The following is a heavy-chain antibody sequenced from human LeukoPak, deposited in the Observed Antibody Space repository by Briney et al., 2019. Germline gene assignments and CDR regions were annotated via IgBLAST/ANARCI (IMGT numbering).Heavy chain of an antibody. CDR2: ISYDGSNK. J-gene: IGHJ6*02. V-gene: IGHV3-30*03. Sequence: PGRSLRLSCAASGFTFSSYGMHWVRQAPGKGLEWVAVISYDGSNKYYADSVKGRFTISRDNSKNTLYLQMNSLRAEDTAVYYCCEERVSLVWGVIGPRSFYLYYGMDVWGQGTTVTVSS. CDR1: GFTFSSYG. CDR3: CEERVSLVWGVIGPRSFYLYYGMDV. D-gene: IGHD3-10*01.